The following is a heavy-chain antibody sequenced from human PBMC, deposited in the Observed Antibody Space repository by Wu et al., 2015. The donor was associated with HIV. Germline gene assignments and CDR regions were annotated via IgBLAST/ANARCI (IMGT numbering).Heavy chain of an antibody. V-gene: IGHV1-18*01. CDR1: GGSFTNSA. Sequence: QVQLVQSGAEVKKPGSSVKVSCKASGGSFTNSALSWVRQAPGQGLEWMGGIIAYNGNTNYAQKLQGRVTMTTDTSTSTAYMELRSLRSDDTAVYYCARDCGLRGYSSGWWPFDPWGQGTLVTVSS. CDR3: ARDCGLRGYSSGWWPFDP. J-gene: IGHJ5*02. D-gene: IGHD6-19*01. CDR2: IIAYNGNT.